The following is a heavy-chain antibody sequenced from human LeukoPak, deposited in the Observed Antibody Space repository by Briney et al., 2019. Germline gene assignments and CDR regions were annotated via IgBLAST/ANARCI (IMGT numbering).Heavy chain of an antibody. D-gene: IGHD1-26*01. J-gene: IGHJ4*02. CDR1: GFTFSSCW. Sequence: GGSLRLSCAASGFTFSSCWMHWVRQAPGKGLVWVSRISNDGSSTSYADSVKGRFTISRDNAKNSLYLQMNSLRAEDTALYYCAKEYSGSYYGEYYFDYWGQGTLVTVSS. CDR2: ISNDGSST. CDR3: AKEYSGSYYGEYYFDY. V-gene: IGHV3-74*01.